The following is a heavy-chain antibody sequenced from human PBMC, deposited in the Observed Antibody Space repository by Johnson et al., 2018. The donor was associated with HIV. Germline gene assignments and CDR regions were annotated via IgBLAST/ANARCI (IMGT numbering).Heavy chain of an antibody. CDR3: ARGASPYYDIWTGAGAFDI. V-gene: IGHV3-48*03. J-gene: IGHJ3*02. CDR1: GFVFGDYA. Sequence: VQLVESGGGLVQPRRSLRLSCIGSGFVFGDYAMNWVRQAPGKGLEWVSYISSCGSTIYYADSVKGRFTLSRDNSKNSLYLQMNSLRPEDTALYYCARGASPYYDIWTGAGAFDIWGQGTMVTVSS. D-gene: IGHD3-9*01. CDR2: ISSCGSTI.